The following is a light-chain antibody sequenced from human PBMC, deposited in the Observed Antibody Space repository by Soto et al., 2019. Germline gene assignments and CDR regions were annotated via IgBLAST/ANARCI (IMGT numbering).Light chain of an antibody. J-gene: IGKJ1*01. CDR1: QSVSSS. CDR2: DTS. CDR3: QQYVHWPPVA. Sequence: EIVVTQSPATLSVSPGERVTLSCRASQSVSSSLAWYQQRPGQAPRLLIYDTSTRAAGIAARFSGSGSGTEFTPTISSLQSEDSAVYYCQQYVHWPPVAFGQGTTVEIK. V-gene: IGKV3-15*01.